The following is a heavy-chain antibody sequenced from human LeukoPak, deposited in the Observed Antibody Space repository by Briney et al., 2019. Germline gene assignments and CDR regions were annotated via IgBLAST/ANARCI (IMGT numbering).Heavy chain of an antibody. D-gene: IGHD5-24*01. V-gene: IGHV6-1*01. CDR2: TYYRSKWYN. CDR1: GDSVSSNSAA. Sequence: SQTLTLTCAISGDSVSSNSAAWNWIRQSPSRGLEWLGRTYYRSKWYNDYAVSVKSRLTINPDTSKNQFSLQLNSVTPEDTAVYYCAREWRDGHLSAFDIWGQGTMVTVSS. J-gene: IGHJ3*02. CDR3: AREWRDGHLSAFDI.